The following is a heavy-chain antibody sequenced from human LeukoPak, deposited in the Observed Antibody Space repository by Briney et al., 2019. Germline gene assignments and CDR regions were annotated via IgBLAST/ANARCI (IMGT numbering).Heavy chain of an antibody. CDR2: INPRGGST. J-gene: IGHJ6*02. CDR1: GYTFTSYN. D-gene: IGHD4-17*01. Sequence: GASVKVSCKASGYTFTSYNMHWVRQAPGQGLEWMGIINPRGGSTSYAQEFQGRVTMTRDTSTSTVYMELSSLRSEDTAVYYCARAGDYGDSGFGMDVWGQGTTVTVSS. V-gene: IGHV1-46*01. CDR3: ARAGDYGDSGFGMDV.